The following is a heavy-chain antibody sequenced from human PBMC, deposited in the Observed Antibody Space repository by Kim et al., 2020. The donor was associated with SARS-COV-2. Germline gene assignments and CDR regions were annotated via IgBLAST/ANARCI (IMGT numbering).Heavy chain of an antibody. CDR2: IYYSGST. J-gene: IGHJ4*02. Sequence: SETLSLTCTVSGGSISSYYWSWIRQPPGKGLEWIGYIYYSGSTNYNPSLKSRVTISVDTSKNQFSLKLSSVTAADTAVYYCARDLPDYGGNSHFDYWGQGTLVTVSS. V-gene: IGHV4-59*01. CDR3: ARDLPDYGGNSHFDY. CDR1: GGSISSYY. D-gene: IGHD4-17*01.